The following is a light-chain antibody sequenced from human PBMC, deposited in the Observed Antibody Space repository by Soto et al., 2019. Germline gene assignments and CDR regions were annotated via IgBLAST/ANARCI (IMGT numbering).Light chain of an antibody. CDR3: QQYSQWPLT. V-gene: IGKV3-15*01. CDR1: QSVTSN. CDR2: GVS. J-gene: IGKJ4*01. Sequence: EIVMTQSPGTLSVSPGERATLSCRASQSVTSNLAWYQQKPGQAPRLLMYGVSTRATGIPARFGGSGSATEFTLTISSLQSEDFAVYYCQQYSQWPLTFGGGTKVDIK.